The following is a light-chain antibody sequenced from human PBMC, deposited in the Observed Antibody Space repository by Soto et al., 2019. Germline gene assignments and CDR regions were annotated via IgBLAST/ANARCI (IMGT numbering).Light chain of an antibody. CDR2: GAS. CDR1: QSVSSIY. V-gene: IGKV3-20*01. CDR3: QQYGSSALT. J-gene: IGKJ4*01. Sequence: EIVLTQSPGTLSLSTGERATLSCRASQSVSSIYLAWYQQKPGQAPRLLIYGASSRPTGIPDRFSGSGSGTDFTLTISRLEPEDFAVYYCQQYGSSALTFGGGTKVEIK.